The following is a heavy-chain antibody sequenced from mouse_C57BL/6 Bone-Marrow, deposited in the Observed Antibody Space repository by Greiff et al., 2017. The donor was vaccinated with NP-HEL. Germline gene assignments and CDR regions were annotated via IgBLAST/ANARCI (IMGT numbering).Heavy chain of an antibody. J-gene: IGHJ3*01. D-gene: IGHD1-1*01. CDR2: IYPGDGDT. V-gene: IGHV1-80*01. CDR1: GYAFSSYW. Sequence: QVQLKESGAELVKPGASVKISCKASGYAFSSYWMNWVKQRPGKGLEWIGQIYPGDGDTNYNGKFKGKATLTADKSSSTAYMQLSSLTSEDSAVYFCARSGGITTVVAGTYWGQGTLVTVSA. CDR3: ARSGGITTVVAGTY.